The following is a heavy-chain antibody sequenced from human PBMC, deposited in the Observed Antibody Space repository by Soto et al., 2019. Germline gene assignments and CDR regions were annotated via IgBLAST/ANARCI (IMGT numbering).Heavy chain of an antibody. CDR1: AYCFTGYY. D-gene: IGHD1-20*01. J-gene: IGHJ6*02. V-gene: IGHV1-2*04. CDR3: ARDHSPFITGKLRHSYGMDV. CDR2: INPNSCGT. Sequence: XAGKVSCDGSAYCFTGYYIHWVRQAPGQGLEWMGLINPNSCGTNYAQKFQGWVTMTRDTSISTAYMELSRLRSDDTAVYYCARDHSPFITGKLRHSYGMDVWGQGTTVTVSS.